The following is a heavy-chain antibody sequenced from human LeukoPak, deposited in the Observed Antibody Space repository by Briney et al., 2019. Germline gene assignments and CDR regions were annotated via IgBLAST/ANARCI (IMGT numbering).Heavy chain of an antibody. CDR2: IWYDGSNK. CDR3: ARLGFDP. J-gene: IGHJ5*02. CDR1: GFTFSSYG. V-gene: IGHV3-33*01. Sequence: PGRSLRLSCAAPGFTFSSYGMHWVRQAPGKGLEWVAVIWYDGSNKYYADSVKGRFTISRDNSKNTLHLQMNSLRAEDTAVYYCARLGFDPWGQGTLVTVSS.